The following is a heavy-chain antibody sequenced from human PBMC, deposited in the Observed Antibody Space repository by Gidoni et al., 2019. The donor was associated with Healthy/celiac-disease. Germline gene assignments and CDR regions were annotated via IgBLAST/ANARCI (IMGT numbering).Heavy chain of an antibody. J-gene: IGHJ5*02. CDR3: ARDCTYDFWSGYLPPGWFDP. V-gene: IGHV3-48*02. CDR2: ISSSSSTI. CDR1: GFTFSSYS. Sequence: EVQLVESGGGLVQPGGSLRLSCAASGFTFSSYSMNWVRQAPGKGLEWVSYISSSSSTIYYADSVKGRFTISRDNAKNSLYLQMNSLRDEDTAVYYCARDCTYDFWSGYLPPGWFDPWGQGTLVTVSS. D-gene: IGHD3-3*01.